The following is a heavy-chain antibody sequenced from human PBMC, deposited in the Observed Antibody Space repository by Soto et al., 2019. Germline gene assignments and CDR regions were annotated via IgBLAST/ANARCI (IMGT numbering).Heavy chain of an antibody. D-gene: IGHD3-16*02. Sequence: QVQLVQSGAEVKKPGASVKVSCKASGYTFTSYGISWVRQAPGQGLEWMGWISAYNGNTNYAQKLQGRVTMTTDTSTSTAYMELRSPGSDDTAVYYCAASTTFGGVIVDSSFDYWGQGTLVTVSS. CDR3: AASTTFGGVIVDSSFDY. V-gene: IGHV1-18*01. CDR2: ISAYNGNT. J-gene: IGHJ4*02. CDR1: GYTFTSYG.